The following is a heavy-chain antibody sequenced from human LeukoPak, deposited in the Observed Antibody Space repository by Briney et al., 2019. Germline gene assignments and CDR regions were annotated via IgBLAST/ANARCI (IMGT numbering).Heavy chain of an antibody. D-gene: IGHD5-24*01. CDR1: CGSISYYY. CDR2: IYYTGNT. Sequence: SSETLSLTCTVSCGSISYYYWNRIRQPPGKGLEWIGYIYYTGNTNHTPSLKSRVTILVDTSKNQFSLKLSSVTAADTAVYYCARDRLQLQSWGQGTLVTVSS. J-gene: IGHJ5*02. CDR3: ARDRLQLQS. V-gene: IGHV4-59*01.